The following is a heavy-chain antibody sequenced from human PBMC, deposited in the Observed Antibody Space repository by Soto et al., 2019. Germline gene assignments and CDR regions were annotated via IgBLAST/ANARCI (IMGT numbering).Heavy chain of an antibody. CDR2: IYPYDSET. CDR3: TRHTCDRYGMDV. J-gene: IGHJ6*02. Sequence: PGESLKISCQGSGYSFISYWIGWVRQMPGKGLEFMGIIYPYDSETRYSPSFQGQVTISADKSINTAYLQWSSLKDSDTALYYCTRHTCDRYGMDVWGQGTTVTVSS. V-gene: IGHV5-51*01. CDR1: GYSFISYW.